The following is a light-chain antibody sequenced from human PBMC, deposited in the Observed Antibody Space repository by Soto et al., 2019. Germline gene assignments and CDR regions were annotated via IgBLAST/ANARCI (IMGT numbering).Light chain of an antibody. CDR1: RSNIATTT. V-gene: IGLV1-44*01. CDR3: AAWDDNLNGPL. CDR2: STT. Sequence: QLVLTQPPSVSGTPGQRVSISCSGSRSNIATTTVTWYRQVPGTAPRLLIYSTTQRPSGVPDRFSGSKSGTSATLAISGLQSDDEADYYCAAWDDNLNGPLFGGGTQLTVL. J-gene: IGLJ2*01.